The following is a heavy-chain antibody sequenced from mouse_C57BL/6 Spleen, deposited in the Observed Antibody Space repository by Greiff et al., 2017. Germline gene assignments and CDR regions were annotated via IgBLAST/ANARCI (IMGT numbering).Heavy chain of an antibody. Sequence: QVQLQQPGAELVRPGSSVKLSCKASGYTFTSYWMHWVKQRPIQGLEWIGNIDPSDSETHYNQKFKDKATLTVDKSSSTAYMQLSSLTSEDSAVYYGAKSSRYDGYYGTGFAYWGQGTLVTVSA. CDR3: AKSSRYDGYYGTGFAY. J-gene: IGHJ3*01. V-gene: IGHV1-52*01. CDR2: IDPSDSET. CDR1: GYTFTSYW. D-gene: IGHD2-3*01.